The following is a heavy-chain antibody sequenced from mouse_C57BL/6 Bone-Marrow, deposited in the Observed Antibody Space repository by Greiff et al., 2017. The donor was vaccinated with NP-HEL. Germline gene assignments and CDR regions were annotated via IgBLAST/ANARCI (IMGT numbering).Heavy chain of an antibody. D-gene: IGHD2-14*01. CDR2: INPYNGGT. J-gene: IGHJ1*03. V-gene: IGHV1-19*01. Sequence: VQLQQSGPVLVKPGASVKMSCKASGYTSTDYYMNWVKQSHGKSLEWIGVINPYNGGTSYNQKFKGKATLTVDKSSSTAYMELNSLTSEDSAVYYCARGGEYDESFYWYCDVWGTGTTVTVSS. CDR3: ARGGEYDESFYWYCDV. CDR1: GYTSTDYY.